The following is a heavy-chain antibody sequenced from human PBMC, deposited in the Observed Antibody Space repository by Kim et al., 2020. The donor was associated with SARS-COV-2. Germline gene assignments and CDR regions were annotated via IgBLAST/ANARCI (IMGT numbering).Heavy chain of an antibody. CDR3: ARDTPSSTSSLLDY. Sequence: ADSVQGRINITRDNSKNTLYLQMNSMRDEDTAVYYCARDTPSSTSSLLDYWGQGTLVTVSS. J-gene: IGHJ4*02. V-gene: IGHV3-30*07. D-gene: IGHD2-2*01.